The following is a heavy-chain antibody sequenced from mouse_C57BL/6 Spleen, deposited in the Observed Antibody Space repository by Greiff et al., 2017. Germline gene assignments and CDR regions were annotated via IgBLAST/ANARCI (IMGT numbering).Heavy chain of an antibody. Sequence: EVKLVESGGGLVKPGGSLKLSCAASGFTFSDYGMHWVRQAPEKGLEWVAYNSSGSSTIYYADTVKGRFTISRDNAKNTLFLQMTSLRSEDTAMYYCARDGSRNYFDYWGQGTTLTVSS. D-gene: IGHD1-1*01. CDR2: NSSGSSTI. J-gene: IGHJ2*01. CDR1: GFTFSDYG. V-gene: IGHV5-17*01. CDR3: ARDGSRNYFDY.